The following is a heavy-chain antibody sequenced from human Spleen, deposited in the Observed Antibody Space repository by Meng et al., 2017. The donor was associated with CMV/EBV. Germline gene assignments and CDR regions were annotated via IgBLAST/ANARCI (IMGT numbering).Heavy chain of an antibody. J-gene: IGHJ6*02. CDR2: ISSSSSYI. CDR1: GFTFSSYS. D-gene: IGHD3-9*01. Sequence: GESLKISCAASGFTFSSYSMNWVRQAPGKGLEWVSSISSSSSYIYYADSVKVRFTISRDNAKNSLYLQMNSLRAEDTAVYYCARDRSHYDILTGYYRTDYGMDVWGQGTTVTVSS. CDR3: ARDRSHYDILTGYYRTDYGMDV. V-gene: IGHV3-21*01.